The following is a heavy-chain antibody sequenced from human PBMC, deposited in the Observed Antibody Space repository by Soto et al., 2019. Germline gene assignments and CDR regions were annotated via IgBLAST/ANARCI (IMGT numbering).Heavy chain of an antibody. V-gene: IGHV4-39*01. CDR3: ARLSFGVRGVLPLVDY. J-gene: IGHJ4*02. CDR2: IYYSGST. D-gene: IGHD3-10*01. CDR1: GGSISSSSYY. Sequence: SETLSLTCTVSGGSISSSSYYWGWIRQPPGKGLEWIGSIYYSGSTYYNPSLKSRVTISVDTSKNQFSLKLSSVTAADTAVYYCARLSFGVRGVLPLVDYWGQGTLVTVSS.